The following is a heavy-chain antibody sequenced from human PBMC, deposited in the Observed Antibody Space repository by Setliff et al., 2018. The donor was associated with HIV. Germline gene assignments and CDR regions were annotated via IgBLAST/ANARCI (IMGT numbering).Heavy chain of an antibody. CDR2: INHSGST. CDR1: GDSTSSSSSY. CDR3: ARRIGAGNFDY. V-gene: IGHV4-39*07. Sequence: SETLSLTCTVSGDSTSSSSSYWGWIRQPPGKGLEWIGEINHSGSTNYNPSLKSRVTISVDTSKNQFSLKLSSVTAADTAVYYCARRIGAGNFDYWGQGTLVTVSS. J-gene: IGHJ4*02. D-gene: IGHD3-16*01.